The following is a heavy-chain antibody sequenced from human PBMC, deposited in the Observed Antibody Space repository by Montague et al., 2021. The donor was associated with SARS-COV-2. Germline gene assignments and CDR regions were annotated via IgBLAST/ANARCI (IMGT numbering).Heavy chain of an antibody. Sequence: SETLSLTCAVYGGSFSVYYWSWLRQSPGNGLEWIAEINHSGTANYNPSLKSRVSISVDTSKNQFTLKLTSVTAADTAMYYCAKVREVVRAARTLVAFDLWGKGTMVTVSS. V-gene: IGHV4-34*01. J-gene: IGHJ3*01. CDR1: GGSFSVYY. D-gene: IGHD2-2*01. CDR2: INHSGTA. CDR3: AKVREVVRAARTLVAFDL.